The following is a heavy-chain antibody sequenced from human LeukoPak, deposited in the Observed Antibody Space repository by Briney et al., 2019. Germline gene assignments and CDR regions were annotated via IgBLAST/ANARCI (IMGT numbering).Heavy chain of an antibody. J-gene: IGHJ4*02. V-gene: IGHV4-38-2*01. CDR1: GYSISSGYY. CDR3: AAPIVGAAFDY. CDR2: IYHSGSP. Sequence: KPSETLSLTCAVSGYSISSGYYWGWIRQPPGKGLEWIGSIYHSGSPYYNPSLKSRVTISVDTSKNQFSLKLSSVTAADTAVYYCAAPIVGAAFDYWGQGTLVTVSS. D-gene: IGHD1-26*01.